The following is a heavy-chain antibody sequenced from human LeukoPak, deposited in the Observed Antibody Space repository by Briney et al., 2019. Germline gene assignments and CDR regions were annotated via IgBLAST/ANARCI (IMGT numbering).Heavy chain of an antibody. Sequence: ASVKASCKASGYTFTVYYMHWLRLAPEQGLEWLGWIKPNSGGTNYAQKLQGRVTMTRDTSISTAYMEVSSLRCDDTAVYYWGRDLEQWRGRMDVWGQGTTVTVSS. CDR1: GYTFTVYY. J-gene: IGHJ6*02. CDR3: GRDLEQWRGRMDV. CDR2: IKPNSGGT. D-gene: IGHD6-19*01. V-gene: IGHV1-2*02.